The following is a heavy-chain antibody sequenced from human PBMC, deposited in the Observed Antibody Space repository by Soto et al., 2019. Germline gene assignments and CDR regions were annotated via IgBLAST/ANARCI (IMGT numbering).Heavy chain of an antibody. Sequence: SETLSLTCTVSGGSVSSGSYYWSWIRQPPGKGLEWIGYIYYSGSTNYNPSLKSRVTTSVDTSKNQFSLKLSSVTAADTAVYYCARAGYYFGSGSLVFDCWGQGTLVTVSS. J-gene: IGHJ4*02. V-gene: IGHV4-61*01. CDR1: GGSVSSGSYY. D-gene: IGHD3-10*01. CDR3: ARAGYYFGSGSLVFDC. CDR2: IYYSGST.